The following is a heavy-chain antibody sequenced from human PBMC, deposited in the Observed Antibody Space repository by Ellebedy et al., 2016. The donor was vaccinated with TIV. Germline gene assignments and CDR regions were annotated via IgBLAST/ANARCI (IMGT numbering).Heavy chain of an antibody. CDR1: GITFSNRW. Sequence: PGGSLRLSCTVSGITFSNRWMNWARQVPGKGLVWVSIICSDGGNPNYADSVRGRFTISRDNAKNTLFLQIDSLRAEDTGVYYCISASYGSGSSLEYWGQGTLVTVSP. CDR2: ICSDGGNP. J-gene: IGHJ4*02. CDR3: ISASYGSGSSLEY. D-gene: IGHD3-10*01. V-gene: IGHV3-74*01.